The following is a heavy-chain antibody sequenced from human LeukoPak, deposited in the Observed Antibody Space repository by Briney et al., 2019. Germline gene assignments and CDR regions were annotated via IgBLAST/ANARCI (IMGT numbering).Heavy chain of an antibody. D-gene: IGHD3-9*01. V-gene: IGHV1-2*04. CDR1: GGTFSSYA. Sequence: ASVKVSCKASGGTFSSYAISWVRQAPGQGLEWMGWINPNSGGTNYAQKFQGWVTMTRDTSISTAYMELSRLRSDDTAVYYCARDLLGFDDTLTGSGYGMDVWGQGTTVTVSS. J-gene: IGHJ6*02. CDR2: INPNSGGT. CDR3: ARDLLGFDDTLTGSGYGMDV.